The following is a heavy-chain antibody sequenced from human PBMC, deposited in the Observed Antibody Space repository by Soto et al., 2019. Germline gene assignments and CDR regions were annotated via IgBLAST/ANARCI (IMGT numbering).Heavy chain of an antibody. D-gene: IGHD3-22*01. CDR3: ANWVTMIGVAIPF. V-gene: IGHV3-74*01. CDR2: INRGSRLT. Sequence: GGSLRLWCGASRFTFSAYWMQWIRQFPGRGLEXVSRINRGSRLTYYADSVEGRFTISRDKSKNTLYLQMKSLRAEDPAVYYCANWVTMIGVAIPFWGQGTLVTVSS. J-gene: IGHJ4*02. CDR1: RFTFSAYW.